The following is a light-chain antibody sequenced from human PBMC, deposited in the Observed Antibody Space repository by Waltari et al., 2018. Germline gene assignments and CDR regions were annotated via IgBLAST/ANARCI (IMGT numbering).Light chain of an antibody. CDR2: WAS. J-gene: IGKJ3*01. CDR1: QSVLYSSNNKNY. V-gene: IGKV4-1*01. Sequence: DIVMTQSLDSLAVSLGERATINCKSSQSVLYSSNNKNYLAWYQQKPGQPPKLLIYWASTRESGVPDRLSGSGSGTDFTLTISSLQAEDVAVYYCHQYYNIPFTFGPGTKVDIK. CDR3: HQYYNIPFT.